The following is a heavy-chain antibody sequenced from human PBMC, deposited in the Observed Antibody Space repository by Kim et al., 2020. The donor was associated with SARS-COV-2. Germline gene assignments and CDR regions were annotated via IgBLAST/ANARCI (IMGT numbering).Heavy chain of an antibody. D-gene: IGHD3-22*01. J-gene: IGHJ4*02. CDR1: GFTVSSNY. CDR3: ARARRYYDSSGYLPPFFDY. V-gene: IGHV3-53*04. Sequence: GGSLRLSCAASGFTVSSNYMSWVRQAPGKGLEWVSVIYSGGSTYYADSVKGRFTISRHNSKNTLYLQMNSLRAEDTAVYYCARARRYYDSSGYLPPFFDYWGQGTLVTVSS. CDR2: IYSGGST.